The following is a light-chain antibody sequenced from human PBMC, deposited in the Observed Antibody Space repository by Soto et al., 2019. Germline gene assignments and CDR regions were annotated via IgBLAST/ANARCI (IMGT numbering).Light chain of an antibody. CDR2: DTS. V-gene: IGKV3-20*01. CDR3: QQYGTSEII. J-gene: IGKJ5*01. CDR1: QSVSNTY. Sequence: VWTQSPGTLSLSPGERATLSCRTSQSVSNTYVAWYQQKPGQAPRXXIYDTSSRATGIPDRFSGSGAGTEFTRTISRLEPEDFAVFYCQQYGTSEIIFGQGTRLEI.